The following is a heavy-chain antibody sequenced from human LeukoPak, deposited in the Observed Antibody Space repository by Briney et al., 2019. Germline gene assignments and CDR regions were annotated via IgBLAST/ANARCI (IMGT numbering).Heavy chain of an antibody. CDR2: IKSKTDGGTT. J-gene: IGHJ3*02. V-gene: IGHV3-15*01. CDR1: GFTFSHAL. Sequence: PGGSLRLSRAASGFTFSHALMNWVRQAPGKGLEWVGRIKSKTDGGTTDYSAPVKGRFTISRDDSKNTLYLQMNSLKTEDTAMYYCCTDDSGSYFQGDPFDIWGQGTMVTVSS. CDR3: CTDDSGSYFQGDPFDI. D-gene: IGHD1-26*01.